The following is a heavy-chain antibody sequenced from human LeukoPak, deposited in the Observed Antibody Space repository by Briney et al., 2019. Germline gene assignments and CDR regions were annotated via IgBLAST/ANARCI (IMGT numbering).Heavy chain of an antibody. CDR1: EFTFSSYA. D-gene: IGHD2/OR15-2a*01. CDR2: ISASGGNT. J-gene: IGHJ6*02. V-gene: IGHV3-23*01. Sequence: GGSLRLSCAASEFTFSSYAMQWVRQAPGKGLEWVSGISASGGNTWYADSVKGRFTISRDNSKNTLYLQMNSLRAEDTAVYYCAKYVSARGPPYALAVWGQGTTVSVSS. CDR3: AKYVSARGPPYALAV.